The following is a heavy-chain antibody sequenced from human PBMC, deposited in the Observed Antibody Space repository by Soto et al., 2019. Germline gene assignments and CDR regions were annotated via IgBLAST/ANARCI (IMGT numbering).Heavy chain of an antibody. CDR3: ARATRAWLQASLEYNWFDP. CDR1: GGSVSSGSYY. J-gene: IGHJ5*02. CDR2: IYYSGST. V-gene: IGHV4-61*01. D-gene: IGHD3-22*01. Sequence: PSETLSLTCTVSGGSVSSGSYYWSWIRQPPGKGLEWIGYIYYSGSTNYNPSLKSRVTISVDTSKNQFSLKLSSVTAADTAVYYCARATRAWLQASLEYNWFDPWGQGTLVTVSS.